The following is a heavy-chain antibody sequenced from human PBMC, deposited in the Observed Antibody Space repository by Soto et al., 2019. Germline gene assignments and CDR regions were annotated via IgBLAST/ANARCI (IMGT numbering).Heavy chain of an antibody. CDR1: GFTFSKYA. J-gene: IGHJ6*02. V-gene: IGHV3-21*01. CDR3: ARSNPKEDIVLVPAGYYYYYGTEV. CDR2: ISSSSSYI. Sequence: PGGSLRLSCAASGFTFSKYAMTWARQAPGKGLEWVSSISSSSSYIYYADSVKGRFTISRDNAKNSLYLQMNSLRAEDTAVYYCARSNPKEDIVLVPAGYYYYYGTEVWGQGTTVTVSS. D-gene: IGHD2-2*01.